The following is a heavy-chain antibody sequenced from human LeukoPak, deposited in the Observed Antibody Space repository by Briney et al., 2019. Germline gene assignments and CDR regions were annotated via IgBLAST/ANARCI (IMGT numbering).Heavy chain of an antibody. CDR3: ATPLGPIQLWLQGY. CDR2: ISGSGGST. V-gene: IGHV3-23*01. Sequence: PGGSPRLSCAASGFTFSSYAMSWVRQAPGKGLEWVSAISGSGGSTYYADSVKGRFTISRDNSKNTLYLQMNSLRAEDTAVYYCATPLGPIQLWLQGYRGQGTLVTVSS. D-gene: IGHD5-18*01. J-gene: IGHJ4*02. CDR1: GFTFSSYA.